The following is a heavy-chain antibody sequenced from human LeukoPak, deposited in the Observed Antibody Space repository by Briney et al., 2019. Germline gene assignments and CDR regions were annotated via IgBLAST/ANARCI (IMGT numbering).Heavy chain of an antibody. CDR2: IYTSGST. J-gene: IGHJ3*02. CDR1: GGSISSGSYY. Sequence: SQTLSLTCTVSGGSISSGSYYWSWIRQPAGKGLEWIGRIYTSGSTNYNPSLKSRVTISVDTSKNQFSLKLSSVTAADTAVYYCARFSIAARPGTFDIWGQGTMVTVSS. CDR3: ARFSIAARPGTFDI. D-gene: IGHD6-6*01. V-gene: IGHV4-61*02.